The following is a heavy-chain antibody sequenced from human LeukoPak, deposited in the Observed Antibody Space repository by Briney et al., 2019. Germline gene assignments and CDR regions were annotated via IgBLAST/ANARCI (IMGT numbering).Heavy chain of an antibody. J-gene: IGHJ6*03. D-gene: IGHD6-13*01. CDR2: INTNTGNP. Sequence: ASVKVSCKASGYTFTSYAMNWVRQAPGQGLEWMGWINTNTGNPTYAQGFTGRFVFSLDTSVSTAYLQISSLKAEDTAVYYCAAYSSSWYVWDYYYYMDVWGKGTTVTVSS. CDR3: AAYSSSWYVWDYYYYMDV. V-gene: IGHV7-4-1*02. CDR1: GYTFTSYA.